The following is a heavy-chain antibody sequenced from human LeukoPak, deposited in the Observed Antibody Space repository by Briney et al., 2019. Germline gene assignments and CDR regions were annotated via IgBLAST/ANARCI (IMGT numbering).Heavy chain of an antibody. J-gene: IGHJ4*02. CDR2: IYYSGST. V-gene: IGHV4-59*01. CDR1: GGSISSYY. CDR3: ARASVYSNYPGDYFDY. D-gene: IGHD4-11*01. Sequence: SETLSLTCTVSGGSISSYYWSWIRQPPGKGLEWIGYIYYSGSTNYNPSLKSRVTISVDTSKNQFSLKLSSVTAADTAVYYCARASVYSNYPGDYFDYWGQGTLVTVSS.